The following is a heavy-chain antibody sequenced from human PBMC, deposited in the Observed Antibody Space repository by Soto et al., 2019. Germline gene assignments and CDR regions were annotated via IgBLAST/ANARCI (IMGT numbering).Heavy chain of an antibody. V-gene: IGHV3-30-3*01. CDR3: ARDRLYYYGSGSYVYYYGMDV. Sequence: GGSLRLSCAASGFTFSSYAMHWVRQAPGKGLEWVAVISYDGSNKYYADSVKGRFTISRDNSKNTLYLQMNSLRAEDTAVYYCARDRLYYYGSGSYVYYYGMDVWGQGTTVTVSS. D-gene: IGHD3-10*01. CDR1: GFTFSSYA. CDR2: ISYDGSNK. J-gene: IGHJ6*02.